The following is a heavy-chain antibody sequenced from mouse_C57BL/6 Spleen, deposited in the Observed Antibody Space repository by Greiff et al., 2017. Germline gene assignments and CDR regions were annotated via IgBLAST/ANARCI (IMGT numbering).Heavy chain of an antibody. J-gene: IGHJ2*01. CDR1: GYAFTNYL. CDR2: INPGSGGT. Sequence: QVQLQQSGAELVRPGTSVKVSCKASGYAFTNYLIEWVKQRPGQGLEWIGVINPGSGGTYYNEKFKGKATLTEDKSSSTAYMQLSSRTSEDSAVYFCARSGYDGYYSYWGQGTTLTVSS. CDR3: ARSGYDGYYSY. D-gene: IGHD2-3*01. V-gene: IGHV1-54*01.